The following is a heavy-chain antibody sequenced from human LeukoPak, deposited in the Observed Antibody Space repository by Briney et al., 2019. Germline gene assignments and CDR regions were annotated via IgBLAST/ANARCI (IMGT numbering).Heavy chain of an antibody. CDR2: ISGGGGST. CDR3: AKDIKVYSSSGYFDL. D-gene: IGHD6-13*01. V-gene: IGHV3-43*02. J-gene: IGHJ2*01. Sequence: PGGSLRLSCAASGFTFDDYAMHWVRQAPGKGLEWVSLISGGGGSTYYADSVKGRFTISRDNSKNSLYLQMNSLRTEDTALYYCAKDIKVYSSSGYFDLWGRGTLVTVSS. CDR1: GFTFDDYA.